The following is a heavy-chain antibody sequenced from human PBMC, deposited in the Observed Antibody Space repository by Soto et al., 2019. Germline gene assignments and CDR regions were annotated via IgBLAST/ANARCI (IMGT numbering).Heavy chain of an antibody. Sequence: SETLSLTCNVSGGSLNDYYSAWIRQFPGKGLQWVGCIYFGGSPNSNPSLKNRVSISVDTSKSQFSMRLTSVTAADTAVYYCARGAASSSFQFSFYGLDVWGPGTTVTVSS. CDR3: ARGAASSSFQFSFYGLDV. J-gene: IGHJ6*02. D-gene: IGHD2-21*01. V-gene: IGHV4-59*01. CDR2: IYFGGSP. CDR1: GGSLNDYY.